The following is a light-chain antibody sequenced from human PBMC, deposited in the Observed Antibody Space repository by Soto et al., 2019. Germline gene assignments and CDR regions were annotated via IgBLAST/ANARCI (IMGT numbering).Light chain of an antibody. CDR2: AAS. V-gene: IGKV1-5*01. J-gene: IGKJ4*01. CDR1: QSISSY. CDR3: QQYNSYSLT. Sequence: DVKMTMSPSSLSASVGDRVTITCRASQSISSYLIWHQQKPGKAPNLLIYAASSLQSGVPSRFSGSGSGTEFTLTISSLQPDDFATYYCQQYNSYSLTFGGGTKVDIK.